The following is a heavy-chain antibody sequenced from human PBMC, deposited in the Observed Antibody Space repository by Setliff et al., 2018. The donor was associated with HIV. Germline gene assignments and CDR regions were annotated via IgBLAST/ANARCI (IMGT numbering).Heavy chain of an antibody. D-gene: IGHD3-10*01. CDR1: GDSVSSGSYY. CDR3: ARAPTHYFGNNKSSWPDAFDI. V-gene: IGHV4-61*01. J-gene: IGHJ3*02. CDR2: IYYSGTT. Sequence: SETLSLTCTVSGDSVSSGSYYWSWIRQPPGKGLEWIGYIYYSGTTNYNPSLKSRVTISVDTSKNQFSLKLSSVTAADTAVYYCARAPTHYFGNNKSSWPDAFDIWGLGTMVTFSS.